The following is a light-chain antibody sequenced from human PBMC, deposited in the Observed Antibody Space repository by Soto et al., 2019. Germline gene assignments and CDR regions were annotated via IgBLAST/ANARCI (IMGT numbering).Light chain of an antibody. CDR3: QQYGSSPPIT. J-gene: IGKJ5*01. CDR1: KSINNY. Sequence: QSPATLSFSAGEKISLSAVSIKSINNYLAWYQQKPGQAPRLLIYGASSRATGIPDRFSGSGSGTDFTLTISRLEPEDFAVYYCQQYGSSPPITFGQGTRLEIK. CDR2: GAS. V-gene: IGKV3-20*01.